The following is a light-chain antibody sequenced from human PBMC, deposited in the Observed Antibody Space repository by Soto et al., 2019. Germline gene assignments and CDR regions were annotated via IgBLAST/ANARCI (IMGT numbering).Light chain of an antibody. V-gene: IGKV3D-20*02. J-gene: IGKJ1*01. Sequence: EIVLTQSPGTLSLSPGDIATLSCSASQSVTSNYLAWYLQKPGQAPRLLIYGASRRATGIPDRFSGSGSGTDFTLTISRLEPEDFAVYYCQQRSNWPPEWTFGQGTKVDIK. CDR3: QQRSNWPPEWT. CDR1: QSVTSNY. CDR2: GAS.